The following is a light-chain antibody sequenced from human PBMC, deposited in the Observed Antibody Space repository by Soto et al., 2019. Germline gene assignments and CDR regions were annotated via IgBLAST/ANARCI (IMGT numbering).Light chain of an antibody. CDR2: GAS. CDR3: QQYGSTPYT. CDR1: QSVSNNY. J-gene: IGKJ2*01. V-gene: IGKV3-20*01. Sequence: EGVRTESPGTLSLSPGERATLSCRASQSVSNNYLAWYQQRPGHAPSLLIYGASKRATGIPDKFSGSGSGTDFTLSVNRLEPEDVAVYYCQQYGSTPYTFGQGNKLEIE.